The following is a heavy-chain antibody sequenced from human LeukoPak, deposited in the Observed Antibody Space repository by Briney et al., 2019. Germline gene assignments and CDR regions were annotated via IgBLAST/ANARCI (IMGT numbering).Heavy chain of an antibody. CDR2: ISSNGGST. Sequence: GGSLRLSCSASEFTISSYAMHWVRQAPGKGLEYVSAISSNGGSTYYADSVKGRFTISRDNSKNTLYLQMSSLRAEDTAVYYCVKTEPTMVFDRSGSETSNVYWGQGTLVTVSS. D-gene: IGHD3-10*01. V-gene: IGHV3-64D*06. CDR1: EFTISSYA. CDR3: VKTEPTMVFDRSGSETSNVY. J-gene: IGHJ4*02.